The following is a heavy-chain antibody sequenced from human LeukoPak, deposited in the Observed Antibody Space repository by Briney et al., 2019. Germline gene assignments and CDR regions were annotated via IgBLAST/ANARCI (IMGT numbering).Heavy chain of an antibody. CDR1: GFTFSACG. Sequence: GGSLRLSCAASGFTFSACGIHWVRQAPGKGLEWVAFIRYDGSNKYYADSVKGRFTISRDNSKNTLYLQMNSLRAEDTAVYYCAKEGSSGLYYYYMHVWGKGTTVIVSS. CDR2: IRYDGSNK. D-gene: IGHD6-19*01. V-gene: IGHV3-30*02. J-gene: IGHJ6*03. CDR3: AKEGSSGLYYYYMHV.